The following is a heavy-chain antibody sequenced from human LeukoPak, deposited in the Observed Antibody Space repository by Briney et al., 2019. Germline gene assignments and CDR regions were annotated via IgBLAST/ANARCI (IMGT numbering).Heavy chain of an antibody. V-gene: IGHV3-48*01. D-gene: IGHD3-3*01. J-gene: IGHJ4*02. CDR1: GFTFSSYS. Sequence: GGSLRLSCAASGFTFSSYSMNWVRQAPGMGLEWVSYISSSSSTIYYADSVKGRFTISRDNAKNSLYLQMNSLRAEDTAVYYCARGGITIFGVVTYWGQGTLVTVSS. CDR2: ISSSSSTI. CDR3: ARGGITIFGVVTY.